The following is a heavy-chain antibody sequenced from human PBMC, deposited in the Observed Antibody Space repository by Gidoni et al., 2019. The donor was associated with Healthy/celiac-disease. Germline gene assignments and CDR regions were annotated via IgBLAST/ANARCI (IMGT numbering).Heavy chain of an antibody. CDR2: ISGSGGST. V-gene: IGHV3-23*01. D-gene: IGHD6-19*01. CDR3: AKDYSSGWYPEYFQH. Sequence: EVQLLESGGGLVQPGGSLRLSCAASGFPFSSYALSRVRQAPGKGLEWVSAISGSGGSTYYADSVKGRFTISRDNSKNTLYLQMNSLRAEDTAVYYCAKDYSSGWYPEYFQHWGQGTLVTVSS. J-gene: IGHJ1*01. CDR1: GFPFSSYA.